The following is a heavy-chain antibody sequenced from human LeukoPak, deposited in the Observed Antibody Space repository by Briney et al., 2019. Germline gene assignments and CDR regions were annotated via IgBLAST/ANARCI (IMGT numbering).Heavy chain of an antibody. CDR2: ISGSGGST. V-gene: IGHV3-23*01. CDR1: GFTFSSYG. J-gene: IGHJ3*02. D-gene: IGHD1-26*01. Sequence: GGSLRLSCAASGFTFSSYGMSWVRQAPGKGLEWVSAISGSGGSTYYADSVKGRFTISRDNSKNTLYLQMNSLRAEDTAVCYCARRLGATAMGDDAFDIWGQGTMVTVSS. CDR3: ARRLGATAMGDDAFDI.